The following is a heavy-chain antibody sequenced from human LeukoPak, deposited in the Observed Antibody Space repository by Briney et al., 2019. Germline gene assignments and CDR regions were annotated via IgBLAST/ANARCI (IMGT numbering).Heavy chain of an antibody. CDR2: INPSGGST. CDR3: ARAPGQLVPLFDY. J-gene: IGHJ4*02. D-gene: IGHD6-13*01. V-gene: IGHV1-46*01. Sequence: ASVKVSCKASGYTFTSYYMHWARRAPGQGLEWMGIINPSGGSTSYAQKFQGRVTMTRDTSTSTVYMELSSLRSEDTAVYYCARAPGQLVPLFDYWGQGTLVTVSS. CDR1: GYTFTSYY.